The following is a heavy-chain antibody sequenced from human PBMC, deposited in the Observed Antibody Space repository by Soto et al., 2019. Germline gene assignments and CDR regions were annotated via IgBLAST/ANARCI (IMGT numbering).Heavy chain of an antibody. Sequence: ASVKVSCKVSGYTLTELSMHWVRQAPGKGLEWMGGFDPEDGETIYAQKFQGRVTMTEDTSTDTAYMELSSLRSEDTAVYYCATDGGYPRMGNNWFDPWGQGTLVTVS. CDR3: ATDGGYPRMGNNWFDP. D-gene: IGHD5-12*01. J-gene: IGHJ5*02. CDR1: GYTLTELS. V-gene: IGHV1-24*01. CDR2: FDPEDGET.